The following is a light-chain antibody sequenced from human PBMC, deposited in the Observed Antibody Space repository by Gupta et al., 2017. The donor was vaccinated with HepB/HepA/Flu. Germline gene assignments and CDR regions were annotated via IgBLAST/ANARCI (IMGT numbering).Light chain of an antibody. CDR1: QSVSSSY. V-gene: IGKV3-20*01. CDR2: GAS. Sequence: EIVLTQSPGTLSLSPGARATLSCRASQSVSSSYLAWYQQKPGQAPRLLIYGASSRVAGIPDRFSGSGCGTDFTLTISRLEPEDFAVYYCQQYDSSPLTFGQGTKVEIK. CDR3: QQYDSSPLT. J-gene: IGKJ1*01.